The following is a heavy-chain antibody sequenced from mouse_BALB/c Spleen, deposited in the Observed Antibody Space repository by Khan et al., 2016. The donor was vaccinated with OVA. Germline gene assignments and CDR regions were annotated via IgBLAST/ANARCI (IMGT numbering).Heavy chain of an antibody. V-gene: IGHV1-5*01. CDR2: IYPGNSDT. Sequence: VQLQQSGTALARPGASVKMSCKGSGYTFTNYWMHWVKQRPGQGLEWIGVIYPGNSDTNYNQKFKGKAKLTAVTSTSTAYMELNSLTNADSAVYYCTRNGFGNYESWDYWGQGTTLTVSS. J-gene: IGHJ2*01. CDR1: GYTFTNYW. CDR3: TRNGFGNYESWDY. D-gene: IGHD2-1*01.